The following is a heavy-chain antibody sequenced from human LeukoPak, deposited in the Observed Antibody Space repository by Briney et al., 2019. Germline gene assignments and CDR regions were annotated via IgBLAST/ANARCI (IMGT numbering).Heavy chain of an antibody. CDR1: GFTFSSFA. J-gene: IGHJ4*02. CDR3: ARGDYGDYSVN. Sequence: GGSLRLSCAASGFTFSSFAMHWVRQAPGKGLEWVAVISYDGSNKYYADSVKGRFTISRDNSKNTLYLQMNSLRAEDTGVYYCARGDYGDYSVNWGQGTLVTVSS. V-gene: IGHV3-30-3*01. CDR2: ISYDGSNK. D-gene: IGHD4-17*01.